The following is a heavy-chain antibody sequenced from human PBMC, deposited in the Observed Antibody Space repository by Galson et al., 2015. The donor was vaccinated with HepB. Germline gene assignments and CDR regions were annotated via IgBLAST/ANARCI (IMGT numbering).Heavy chain of an antibody. D-gene: IGHD3-22*01. Sequence: SLRLSCAASGFTFSSYAMSWVRQAPGKGLEWVSTISGSGYITYYADSVKGRFTISRDNSKNTLYLQMNSLRAEDTAVYYCAKLGGKYYYDSSGYSSGAGRRLHPPAPLQHWGQGTLVTVSS. CDR1: GFTFSSYA. CDR2: ISGSGYIT. CDR3: AKLGGKYYYDSSGYSSGAGRRLHPPAPLQH. J-gene: IGHJ1*01. V-gene: IGHV3-23*01.